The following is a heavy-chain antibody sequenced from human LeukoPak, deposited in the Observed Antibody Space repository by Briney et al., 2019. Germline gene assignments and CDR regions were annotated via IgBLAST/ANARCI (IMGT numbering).Heavy chain of an antibody. CDR2: IYYSGST. CDR3: ARQLVRVVISDFDH. D-gene: IGHD3-10*01. Sequence: KPSETLSLTCTVSGGSISSSSYYWGWIRQPPGKGLEWIVGIYYSGSTDYNPSLKSRVTIYVDTSKNQFSLNLSSVTAADTAVYYCARQLVRVVISDFDHWGQGTLVTVSS. V-gene: IGHV4-39*01. J-gene: IGHJ4*02. CDR1: GGSISSSSYY.